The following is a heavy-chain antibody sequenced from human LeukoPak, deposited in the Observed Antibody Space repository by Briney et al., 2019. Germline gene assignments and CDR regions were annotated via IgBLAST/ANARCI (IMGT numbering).Heavy chain of an antibody. CDR2: ISPYNGNT. D-gene: IGHD6-13*01. CDR1: GYTFTEYR. CDR3: ARGPGVAAAGENWYFDL. J-gene: IGHJ2*01. Sequence: ASVKVSCKASGYTFTEYRVSWVRQAPGQGLEWMGWISPYNGNTNYAQKLQGRVTMTTDTSTSTAYMELRSLRSDDTAVYYCARGPGVAAAGENWYFDLWGRGTLVTVSS. V-gene: IGHV1-18*01.